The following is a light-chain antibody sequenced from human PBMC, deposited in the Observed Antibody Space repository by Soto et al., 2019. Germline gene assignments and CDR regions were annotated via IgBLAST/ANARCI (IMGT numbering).Light chain of an antibody. V-gene: IGKV3-15*01. CDR3: QQYYNGRPPVT. CDR1: QSVSTN. CDR2: GAS. J-gene: IGKJ4*01. Sequence: DIVLTQSPATLSVSPGERATLSCRASQSVSTNLAWYQHKLGQAPRLLIYGASTRVTGIPARFSGSGSGTDFTLTISYRKSEDFGIYYCQQYYNGRPPVTFGGGTKVES.